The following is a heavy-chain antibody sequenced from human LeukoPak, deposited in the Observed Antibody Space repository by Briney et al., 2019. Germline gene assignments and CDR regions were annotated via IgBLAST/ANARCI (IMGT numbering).Heavy chain of an antibody. CDR2: IYHSGST. Sequence: PSETLSLTCTVSAGSISSSSYYWGWLRQPPGKGLEWSGSIYHSGSTYYNPSLNSRVTISVDTSKNQFSLELRSVTAADTAVYYCARSLVVPAHYYYYYYMDVWGKGTTVTVSS. V-gene: IGHV4-39*01. J-gene: IGHJ6*03. D-gene: IGHD2-2*01. CDR3: ARSLVVPAHYYYYYYMDV. CDR1: AGSISSSSYY.